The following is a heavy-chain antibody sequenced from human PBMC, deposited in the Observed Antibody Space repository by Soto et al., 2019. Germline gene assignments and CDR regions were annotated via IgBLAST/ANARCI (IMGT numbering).Heavy chain of an antibody. V-gene: IGHV3-30-3*01. CDR1: GFTFSNHA. D-gene: IGHD3-16*01. J-gene: IGHJ4*02. CDR3: ARAQYKGMITPADY. CDR2: ISYDGGTQ. Sequence: QVQLVESGGAVVQPGRSLRLSCAASGFTFSNHALQWVRQAPGKGLEWVAVISYDGGTQDYADSVRGRFTISRDKSKDTVYLQMNSLRTEDTAVYFCARAQYKGMITPADYWGQGNLVTVSS.